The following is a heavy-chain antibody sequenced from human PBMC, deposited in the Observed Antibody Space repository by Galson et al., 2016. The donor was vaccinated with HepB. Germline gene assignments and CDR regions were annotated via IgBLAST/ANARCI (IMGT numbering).Heavy chain of an antibody. Sequence: SVKVSCKASGYTFTTYGISWVRQAPGQGLEWMGWISAYNGNTNNAQKLQGRVTMTTDTSTSTAYMGLRSLRSDDTAVYYCARDPRKIRYQLLEIYYYYYGMDVWGQWTTVTVSS. CDR2: ISAYNGNT. J-gene: IGHJ6*02. D-gene: IGHD2-2*01. V-gene: IGHV1-18*01. CDR1: GYTFTTYG. CDR3: ARDPRKIRYQLLEIYYYYYGMDV.